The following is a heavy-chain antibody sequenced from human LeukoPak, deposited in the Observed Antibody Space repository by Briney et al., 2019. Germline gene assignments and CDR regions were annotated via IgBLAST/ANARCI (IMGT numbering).Heavy chain of an antibody. CDR3: ARDRSVTNGGFDY. CDR2: INTDGSDT. J-gene: IGHJ4*02. D-gene: IGHD2-8*01. Sequence: GGALRLSCAASGFPFCYQLMDWVRQAPGKGLVWVSRINTDGSDTVYADSVKGRFTISRDSAKNTLYLQMNSLRAEDTAVYYCARDRSVTNGGFDYWGQGTLVTVSS. V-gene: IGHV3-74*01. CDR1: GFPFCYQL.